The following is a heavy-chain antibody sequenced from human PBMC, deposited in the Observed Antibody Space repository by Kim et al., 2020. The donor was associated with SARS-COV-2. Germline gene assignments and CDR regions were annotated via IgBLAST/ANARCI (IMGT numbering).Heavy chain of an antibody. CDR3: ASQSHIQLPDP. J-gene: IGHJ5*02. D-gene: IGHD5-18*01. V-gene: IGHV4-39*07. Sequence: TYYNPSLKSRVTISVDTSKNQFSLKLSSVTAADTAVYYCASQSHIQLPDPWGQGTLVTVSS. CDR2: T.